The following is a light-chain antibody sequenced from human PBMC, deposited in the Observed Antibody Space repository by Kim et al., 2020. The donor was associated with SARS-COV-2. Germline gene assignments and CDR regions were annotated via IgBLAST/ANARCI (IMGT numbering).Light chain of an antibody. CDR1: QSISNF. J-gene: IGKJ1*01. CDR2: DAS. CDR3: QHYSGYSPT. V-gene: IGKV1-5*01. Sequence: ASVGDRVTITCRASQSISNFLAWYQQKPGKAPKLLIYDASSLESGVPSRFSGSGSGTEFTLTISSLQPDDFAAYYCQHYSGYSPTFGQGTKVDIK.